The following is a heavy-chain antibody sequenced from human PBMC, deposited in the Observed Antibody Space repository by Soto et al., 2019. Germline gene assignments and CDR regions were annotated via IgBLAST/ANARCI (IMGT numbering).Heavy chain of an antibody. CDR1: GGTFSRYA. CDR3: ARQGAALRDYYFGMAV. CDR2: IIPIFGTA. V-gene: IGHV1-69*12. J-gene: IGHJ6*02. D-gene: IGHD6-25*01. Sequence: QVQLVQSGAEVKKPGSSVKVSCKASGGTFSRYAISWVRQAPGQGLEWMGGIIPIFGTANYAQKSQGRVTITADEATSTAYMELGSLRSEDTAVYYCARQGAALRDYYFGMAVWGQGTTVTVSS.